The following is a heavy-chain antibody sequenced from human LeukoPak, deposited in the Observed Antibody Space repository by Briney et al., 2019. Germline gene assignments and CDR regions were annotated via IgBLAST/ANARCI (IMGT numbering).Heavy chain of an antibody. D-gene: IGHD5-24*01. J-gene: IGHJ4*02. CDR2: IYYSGST. V-gene: IGHV4-59*08. CDR3: ARHRWLQPFDY. Sequence: SETLSLTCTVSGGSISSYYWSWIRQPPGKGLEWIGYIYYSGSTNYNPSLKSRVTISVDTSKNQFFLKLSSVTAADTAVYYCARHRWLQPFDYWGQGTLVTVSS. CDR1: GGSISSYY.